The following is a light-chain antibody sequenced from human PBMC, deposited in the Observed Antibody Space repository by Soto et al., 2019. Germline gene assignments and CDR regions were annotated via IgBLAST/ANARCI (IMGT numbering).Light chain of an antibody. V-gene: IGKV3-20*01. CDR1: QSVSSNN. Sequence: EIVLTQSPGTLSLSPGERATLSCRASQSVSSNNLGWYQQKPGQAPRLLIYGASYRAAGIPDRFSGSGSGTDFTLTISRLEPEDFALYYCQQYGSSPWTFGQGTKVDIK. J-gene: IGKJ1*01. CDR2: GAS. CDR3: QQYGSSPWT.